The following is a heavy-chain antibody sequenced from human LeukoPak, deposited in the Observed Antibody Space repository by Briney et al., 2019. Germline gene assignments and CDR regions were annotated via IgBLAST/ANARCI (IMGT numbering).Heavy chain of an antibody. Sequence: GRSLRLSCAASGFTFSNYAIHWVRQAPGKGLEWVAVISNDGSVEYHADSVKGRVTISRDNSKNTVSLQMSSLRAEDTSIYYCASAFENTTVVAFYFEYGGQGALVTVSS. J-gene: IGHJ4*02. CDR2: ISNDGSVE. D-gene: IGHD1-1*01. CDR1: GFTFSNYA. CDR3: ASAFENTTVVAFYFEY. V-gene: IGHV3-30*04.